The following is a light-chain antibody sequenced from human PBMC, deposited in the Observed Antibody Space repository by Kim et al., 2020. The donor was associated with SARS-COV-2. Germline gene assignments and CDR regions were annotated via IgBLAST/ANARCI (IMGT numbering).Light chain of an antibody. CDR1: KLGDKY. V-gene: IGLV3-1*01. J-gene: IGLJ2*01. CDR2: QDS. CDR3: QAWDSSTVV. Sequence: VSPGQTASITCSGDKLGDKYACWYQQKPGQSPVLIIYQDSKRPSGIPERFSGSNSRNTATLTIRGTQAVDEADYYCQAWDSSTVVFGGGTQLTVL.